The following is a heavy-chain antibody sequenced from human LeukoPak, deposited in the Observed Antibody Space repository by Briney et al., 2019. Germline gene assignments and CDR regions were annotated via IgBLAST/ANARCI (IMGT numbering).Heavy chain of an antibody. D-gene: IGHD5-24*01. J-gene: IGHJ6*03. V-gene: IGHV4-34*01. CDR1: GGSFRGYY. CDR2: LNHSGST. Sequence: PSETLSLTCAVYGGSFRGYYWSWIRQPPGKGLEWMGELNHSGSTNYNPSIKSRVTISEDTSKNQFSLKLSSVTAADTAVYYCARAVVYGVEMATIRWYYYYYYMDVWGKGTTVTVSS. CDR3: ARAVVYGVEMATIRWYYYYYYMDV.